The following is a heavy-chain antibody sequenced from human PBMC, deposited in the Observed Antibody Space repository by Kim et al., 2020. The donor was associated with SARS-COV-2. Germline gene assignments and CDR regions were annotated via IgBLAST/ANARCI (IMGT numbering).Heavy chain of an antibody. CDR2: ITKYDGRT. D-gene: IGHD6-19*01. V-gene: IGHV3-23*01. CDR1: GYSINTYA. J-gene: IGHJ4*02. Sequence: GGSLRLSCAASGYSINTYAMSWVRQAPGKGLEWVSAITKYDGRTYYADSVRGRFTISRDNSKNTVYLQMDSLRAEDTGRYYCAKDHPSSGWPTFDYWGQGTLVTVSS. CDR3: AKDHPSSGWPTFDY.